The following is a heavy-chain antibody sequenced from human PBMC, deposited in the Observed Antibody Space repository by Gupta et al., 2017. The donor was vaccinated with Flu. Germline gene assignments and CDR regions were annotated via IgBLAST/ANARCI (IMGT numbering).Heavy chain of an antibody. CDR2: INHSGST. CDR1: GGSFSGYY. V-gene: IGHV4-34*01. Sequence: QVQLQQWGAGLLKPSETLSLTCAVYGGSFSGYYWSWIRQPPGKGLEWIGEINHSGSTNSPPSLKGRATISVDTSKTPFSLGLSSGAAGDAVVYYWGGGGGSGDIAAAPIVAYYYFGMDVWGQGTTVTVSS. D-gene: IGHD6-13*01. CDR3: GGGGGSGDIAAAPIVAYYYFGMDV. J-gene: IGHJ6*02.